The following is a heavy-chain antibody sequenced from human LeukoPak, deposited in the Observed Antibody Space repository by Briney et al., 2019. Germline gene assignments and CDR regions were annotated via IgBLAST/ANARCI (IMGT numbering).Heavy chain of an antibody. J-gene: IGHJ4*02. CDR1: GFTFSSYA. Sequence: GGSLRLSCAASGFTFSSYAMHWVRQAPGKGLEWVAVISYDGSNKYYADSVKGRFTISRDNSKNTLYLQMNSLRAEDTAVYYCARAVRGSSSWYWGIDYWGQGTLVTVSS. D-gene: IGHD6-13*01. CDR2: ISYDGSNK. CDR3: ARAVRGSSSWYWGIDY. V-gene: IGHV3-30-3*01.